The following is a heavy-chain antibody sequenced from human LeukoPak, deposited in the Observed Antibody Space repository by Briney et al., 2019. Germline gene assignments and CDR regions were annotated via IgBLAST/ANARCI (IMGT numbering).Heavy chain of an antibody. CDR1: GGSFSGYY. Sequence: PSETLSLTCAVYGGSFSGYYWSWIRQHPGKGLEWIGEINHCGSTNYNPSLKSRVTISVDTSKNQFSLKLSSVTAADTAVYYCARGLRFDPWGQGTLVTVSS. V-gene: IGHV4-34*01. J-gene: IGHJ5*02. CDR2: INHCGST. CDR3: ARGLRFDP.